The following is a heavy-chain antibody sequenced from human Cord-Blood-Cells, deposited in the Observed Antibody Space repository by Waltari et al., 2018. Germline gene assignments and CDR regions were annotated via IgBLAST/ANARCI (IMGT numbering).Heavy chain of an antibody. D-gene: IGHD1-26*01. J-gene: IGHJ4*02. CDR3: ARDIVGATDY. V-gene: IGHV4-38-2*02. CDR2: IYHSGST. Sequence: QVQLQESGPGLVKPSETLSLTCAVSGYSISSGYYWGWIRQPPGKWLGWIGSIYHSGSTYYNPSLKSRVAISVATSKIQFSLKLSSVTAADTAVYYCARDIVGATDYWGQGTLVTVSS. CDR1: GYSISSGYY.